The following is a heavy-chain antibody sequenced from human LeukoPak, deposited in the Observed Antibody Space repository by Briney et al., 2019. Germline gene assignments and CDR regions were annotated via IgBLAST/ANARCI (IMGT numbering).Heavy chain of an antibody. J-gene: IGHJ6*02. CDR3: AGDLIRYCSGGSCYSVRYGMDV. CDR2: INAGNGNT. Sequence: ASVTVSCTASGYTFTSYAMHWVRQAPGQRLEWMGWINAGNGNTKYSQKLQGRVTMTTDTSTSTAYMELRSLRSDDTAVYYCAGDLIRYCSGGSCYSVRYGMDVWGQGTTVTVSS. V-gene: IGHV1-3*01. CDR1: GYTFTSYA. D-gene: IGHD2-15*01.